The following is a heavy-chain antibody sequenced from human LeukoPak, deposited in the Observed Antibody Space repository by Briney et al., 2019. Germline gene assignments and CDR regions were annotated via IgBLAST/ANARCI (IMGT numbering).Heavy chain of an antibody. D-gene: IGHD4-17*01. J-gene: IGHJ6*03. CDR3: ARGASDTTNGDYMSYYYYMDV. Sequence: ASVKVSCKASGYTFTSYYMHWVRQAPGQGLEWMGIVNPSGGSTSYAQKFQGRVTMTRDTSTSTVYMELGSLRSEDTAVYFCARGASDTTNGDYMSYYYYMDVWGKGTTVTVSS. CDR1: GYTFTSYY. V-gene: IGHV1-46*01. CDR2: VNPSGGST.